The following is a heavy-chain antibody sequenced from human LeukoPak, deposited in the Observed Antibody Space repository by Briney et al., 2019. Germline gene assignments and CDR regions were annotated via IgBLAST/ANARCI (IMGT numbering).Heavy chain of an antibody. CDR3: ARIGSGTYTDY. V-gene: IGHV3-23*01. Sequence: GGSLRLSCAASGFTFTTYTMSWVRQAPGKGLEWLSAISGSGVSTFYADSVKGRCSISRDNSKNTLYLQMNSLRAEDTALHYCARIGSGTYTDYWGQGTLVAVSS. J-gene: IGHJ4*02. CDR1: GFTFTTYT. D-gene: IGHD1-26*01. CDR2: ISGSGVST.